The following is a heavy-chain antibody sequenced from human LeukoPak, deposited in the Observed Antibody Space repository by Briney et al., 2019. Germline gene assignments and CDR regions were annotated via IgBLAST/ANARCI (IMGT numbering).Heavy chain of an antibody. V-gene: IGHV3-33*01. D-gene: IGHD5-24*01. Sequence: GGSLRLSCAASGFTFSSYGMHWVRQAPGKGLEWVAVIWYDGSNKYYAHSVKGRFTISRDNPKNTLYLQMNSLRAEDTAVYYCARDPSNRDGYNSGDYWGQGTLVTVS. CDR2: IWYDGSNK. J-gene: IGHJ4*02. CDR3: ARDPSNRDGYNSGDY. CDR1: GFTFSSYG.